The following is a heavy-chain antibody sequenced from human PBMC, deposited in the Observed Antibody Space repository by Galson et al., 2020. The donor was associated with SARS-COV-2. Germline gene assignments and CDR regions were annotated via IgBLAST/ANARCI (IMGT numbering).Heavy chain of an antibody. CDR3: AKGVEEVVDINWFDP. CDR2: ISYDASST. CDR1: GFTFRSHG. J-gene: IGHJ5*02. D-gene: IGHD3-22*01. Sequence: GESLKISCVASGFTFRSHGMHWVRQAPGKGLEWVALISYDASSTFYADSVKGRFTISRDNSRNEVYLQMNSLKGVDTGVYYCAKGVEEVVDINWFDPWGQGTHVIVSS. V-gene: IGHV3-30*18.